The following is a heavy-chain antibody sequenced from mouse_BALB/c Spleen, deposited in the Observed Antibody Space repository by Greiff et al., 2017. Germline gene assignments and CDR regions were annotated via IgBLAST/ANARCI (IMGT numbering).Heavy chain of an antibody. CDR2: INPGSGGT. V-gene: IGHV1-54*01. Sequence: VQLQQSGAELVRPGTSVKVSCKASGYAFTNYLIEWVKQRPGQGLEWIGVINPGSGGTNYNEKFKGKATLTADKSSSTAYMQLSSLTSDDSAVYFCARRSGNYDYFDYWGQGTTLTVSS. CDR3: ARRSGNYDYFDY. J-gene: IGHJ2*01. CDR1: GYAFTNYL. D-gene: IGHD2-1*01.